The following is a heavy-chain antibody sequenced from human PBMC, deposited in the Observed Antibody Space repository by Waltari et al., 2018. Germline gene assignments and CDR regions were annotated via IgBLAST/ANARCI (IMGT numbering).Heavy chain of an antibody. CDR2: INSDGSTR. Sequence: EVQLVESGGTLVQPGGSLRLSCAASGFTFSRHWIHWVRQVPGKGLVWVARINSDGSTRNYGDSVKGRFTISRDNAKNTVDLQMNSLRVDDTAVYYCGRGDPYYEVSSTYSGTRYYGVDVWGHGTTVTVSS. CDR3: GRGDPYYEVSSTYSGTRYYGVDV. J-gene: IGHJ6*02. D-gene: IGHD3-3*01. CDR1: GFTFSRHW. V-gene: IGHV3-74*01.